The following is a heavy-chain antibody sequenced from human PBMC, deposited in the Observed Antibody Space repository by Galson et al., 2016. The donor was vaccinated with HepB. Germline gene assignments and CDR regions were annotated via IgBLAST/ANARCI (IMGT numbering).Heavy chain of an antibody. CDR2: ISSSSSDI. J-gene: IGHJ5*02. Sequence: SLRLSCAASGFTFSHYSMNWVRQAPGKGLEWVSSISSSSSDIYYADSVKGRFTISRGNAKNSLFLQMNSLRAEDTAVYYCARTRLPTVATGPNWFDPWGQGTLVTVSS. D-gene: IGHD4-23*01. V-gene: IGHV3-21*01. CDR1: GFTFSHYS. CDR3: ARTRLPTVATGPNWFDP.